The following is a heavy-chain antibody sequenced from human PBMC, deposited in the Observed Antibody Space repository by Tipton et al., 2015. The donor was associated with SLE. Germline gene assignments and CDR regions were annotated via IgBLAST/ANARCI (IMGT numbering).Heavy chain of an antibody. CDR1: GFTFSTYG. CDR3: ARSYRYNWNDSPFDP. Sequence: QSGPEVKKPGASVKVSCKASGFTFSTYGASWVRQAPGQGLEWMGWISAYSGNTDYAQILQGRVTMTTDTSTSTAYMELKSLRSEDTAVYYCARSYRYNWNDSPFDPWGQGTLVTVSS. V-gene: IGHV1-18*01. D-gene: IGHD1-20*01. J-gene: IGHJ5*02. CDR2: ISAYSGNT.